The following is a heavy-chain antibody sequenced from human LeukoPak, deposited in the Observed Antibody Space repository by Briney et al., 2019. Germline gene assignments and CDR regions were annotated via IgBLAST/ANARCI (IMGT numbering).Heavy chain of an antibody. V-gene: IGHV4-59*12. J-gene: IGHJ4*02. CDR2: IYYSGST. CDR3: ARGNPYSSSYYFDY. Sequence: SETLSLTCTVSGGSISSYYWSWIRQPPGKGLEWIGYIYYSGSTNYNPSLKSRVTISVDTSKNQFSLQLNSVTPEDTAVYYCARGNPYSSSYYFDYWGQGTLVTVSS. CDR1: GGSISSYY. D-gene: IGHD6-19*01.